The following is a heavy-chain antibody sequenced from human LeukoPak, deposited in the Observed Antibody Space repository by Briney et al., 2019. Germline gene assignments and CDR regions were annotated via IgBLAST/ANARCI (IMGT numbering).Heavy chain of an antibody. V-gene: IGHV3-21*01. Sequence: GGSLRLSCAASGFTFSSYSMNWVRQAPGKGLEWVSSISSSSSYIYYADSVKGRFTISRDNAKNSLYLQMDSLRAEDTAVYYCARDRPGYSYGYNYMDVWGKGTTVTVSS. D-gene: IGHD5-18*01. CDR1: GFTFSSYS. CDR2: ISSSSSYI. J-gene: IGHJ6*03. CDR3: ARDRPGYSYGYNYMDV.